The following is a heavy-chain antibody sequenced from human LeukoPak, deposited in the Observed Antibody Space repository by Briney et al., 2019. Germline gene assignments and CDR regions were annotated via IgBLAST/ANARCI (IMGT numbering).Heavy chain of an antibody. J-gene: IGHJ6*03. CDR3: ARDSRSSWYRGYYYYYYMDV. CDR2: GTA. V-gene: IGHV1-69*05. Sequence: GTANYAQKFQGRVTITTDESTSTAYMELSSLRSEDTAVYYCARDSRSSWYRGYYYYYYMDVWGKGTTVTVSS. D-gene: IGHD6-13*01.